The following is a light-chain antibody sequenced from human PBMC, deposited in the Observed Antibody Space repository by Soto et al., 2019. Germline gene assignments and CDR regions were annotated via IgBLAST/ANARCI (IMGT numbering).Light chain of an antibody. CDR2: GAS. V-gene: IGKV3-15*01. J-gene: IGKJ4*02. CDR1: QSVSIN. CDR3: QQYNNWPLT. Sequence: EIMMTQSPAILSVSPGERATLSCRASQSVSINLAWYQQKPDQVPRLLIYGASSRATGIPARFSGSGSGTDFTLTISSLQSEDFAVYYCQQYNNWPLTFCGGTKVEI.